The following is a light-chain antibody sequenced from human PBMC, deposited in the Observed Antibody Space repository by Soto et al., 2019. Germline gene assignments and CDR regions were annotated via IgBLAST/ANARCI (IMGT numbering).Light chain of an antibody. CDR3: SSYTSSHVV. CDR1: SSDVGGYNY. Sequence: QSALTQPASVSGSPGQSITISCTGTSSDVGGYNYVSWYQQHPGKAPKLMIYEVSNRPSGVSNRFSGSKSGNTASLTISGLQVEDEADYYCSSYTSSHVVFGGGTKLTVL. CDR2: EVS. V-gene: IGLV2-14*01. J-gene: IGLJ2*01.